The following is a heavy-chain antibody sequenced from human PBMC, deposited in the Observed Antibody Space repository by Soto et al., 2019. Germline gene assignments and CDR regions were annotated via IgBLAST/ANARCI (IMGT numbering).Heavy chain of an antibody. CDR2: IRGDGGET. V-gene: IGHV3-7*01. J-gene: IGHJ3*02. Sequence: QLVESGGGLVQPGESLRLSCVVSRFIFSNFWMAWVRQAPGEGLEWVANIRGDGGETFYVESVKGRFTISRDNAKKSLYLQMDSLRGEDTAVYYCARGLSPWNRGGGTFDIWGQGTTVTVFS. D-gene: IGHD1-1*01. CDR1: RFIFSNFW. CDR3: ARGLSPWNRGGGTFDI.